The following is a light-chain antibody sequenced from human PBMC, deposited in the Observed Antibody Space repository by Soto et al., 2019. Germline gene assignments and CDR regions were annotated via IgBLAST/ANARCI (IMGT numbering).Light chain of an antibody. CDR1: QGISSY. V-gene: IGKV1-8*01. CDR3: QRYYSYHWT. CDR2: AAS. Sequence: IQMTQSSSSLSASTGDRVTITCRASQGISSYLAWYQQKPGKAPKLLIYAASTLQSGVPSRFSGSGSGTDFTLTISCLQSEDFATYYCQRYYSYHWTFGQGTKVDNK. J-gene: IGKJ1*01.